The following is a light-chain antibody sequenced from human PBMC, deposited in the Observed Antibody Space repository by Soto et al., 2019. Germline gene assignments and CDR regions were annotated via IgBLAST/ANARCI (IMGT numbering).Light chain of an antibody. J-gene: IGKJ2*01. CDR3: QQYGSSPFT. CDR2: GAS. Sequence: ESVLTQSPGTLSLSPGERATLSCRASQTVNSGYLAWYQQKPGQAPRLLIYGASSRATGIPDRFSGSGSATDFTLTISRLEPEDFAVYYCQQYGSSPFTFGQGIRLEIK. CDR1: QTVNSGY. V-gene: IGKV3-20*01.